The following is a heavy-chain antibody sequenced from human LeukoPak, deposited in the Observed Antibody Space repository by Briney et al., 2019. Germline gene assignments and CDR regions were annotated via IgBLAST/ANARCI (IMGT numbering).Heavy chain of an antibody. V-gene: IGHV3-53*01. CDR2: IYSGGST. D-gene: IGHD4-23*01. CDR3: ARERDGNIFDY. Sequence: PGGSLRLSCAASGFTVSSNYMSWVRQAPGKGLEWVSVIYSGGSTYYADSVKGRFTISRDNSKNTLYLQMNRLRAEDTAVYYCARERDGNIFDYWGQGTLVTVSS. J-gene: IGHJ4*02. CDR1: GFTVSSNY.